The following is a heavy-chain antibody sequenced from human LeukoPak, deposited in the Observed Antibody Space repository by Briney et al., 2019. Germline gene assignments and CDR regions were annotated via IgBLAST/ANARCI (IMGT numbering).Heavy chain of an antibody. J-gene: IGHJ4*02. CDR3: AKGYSSSPRTLFDY. V-gene: IGHV3-30*18. CDR2: ISYDGSNK. Sequence: GRSLRLSCAASGFTFSSYGMHWVRQAPGKGLEWVAVISYDGSNKYYADSVKGRFTISRDNSKNTLYLQMNSLRAEDTAVYYCAKGYSSSPRTLFDYWGQGTLVTVSS. D-gene: IGHD6-6*01. CDR1: GFTFSSYG.